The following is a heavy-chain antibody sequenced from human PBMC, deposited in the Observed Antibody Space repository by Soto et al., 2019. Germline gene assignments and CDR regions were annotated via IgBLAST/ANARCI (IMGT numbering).Heavy chain of an antibody. Sequence: QVQLVQSGAEVKEPGASVKVSCKASGYTFTAYYIHWVRQAPGQGLEWMGWINPNNGATSYAQKYQGRVTMTRDTSISTAYMELSRLKSDDTAVHYCARLPPPGLYYYGMDVWGQGTTVTVSS. CDR2: INPNNGAT. CDR3: ARLPPPGLYYYGMDV. CDR1: GYTFTAYY. V-gene: IGHV1-2*02. J-gene: IGHJ6*02.